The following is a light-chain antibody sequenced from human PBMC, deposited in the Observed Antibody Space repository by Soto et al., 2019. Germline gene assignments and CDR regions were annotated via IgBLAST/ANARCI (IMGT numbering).Light chain of an antibody. V-gene: IGKV1-5*01. CDR2: SAS. CDR1: QSISTW. CDR3: QQYNSHFPLT. J-gene: IGKJ1*01. Sequence: DVHLTQSPSTLSASVGDRVTLTCRASQSISTWLAWYQQKPGKAPKLLIYSASIWESGVPSKFSGSGSGTEFTLTISSVQPDDFASYYCQQYNSHFPLTFGQGTKVEIK.